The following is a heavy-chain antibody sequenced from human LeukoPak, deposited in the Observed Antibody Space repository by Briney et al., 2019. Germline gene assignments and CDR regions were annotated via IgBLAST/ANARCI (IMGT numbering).Heavy chain of an antibody. CDR1: GFTFSSYA. V-gene: IGHV3-23*01. D-gene: IGHD3-22*01. CDR2: ISGSGGST. Sequence: GGSLRLSCAASGFTFSSYAMSWVRQAPGKGLEWVSAISGSGGSTYYADSVKGRFTISRDSSKNTLYLQMNSLRAEDTAVYYCAKDSQYYYDSSGYYLGNRYFDYWGQGTLVTVSS. CDR3: AKDSQYYYDSSGYYLGNRYFDY. J-gene: IGHJ4*02.